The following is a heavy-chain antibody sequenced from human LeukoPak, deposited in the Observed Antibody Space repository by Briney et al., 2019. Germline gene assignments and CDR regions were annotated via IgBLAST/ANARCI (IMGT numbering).Heavy chain of an antibody. CDR1: GGSFSGYY. J-gene: IGHJ4*02. CDR2: ISGSGGST. V-gene: IGHV3-23*01. D-gene: IGHD5-18*01. CDR3: AKDERGYSYGS. Sequence: PSETLSLTCAVYGGSFSGYYWSWVRQAPGKGLEWVSAISGSGGSTYYADSVKGRFTISRDNSKNTLYLQMNSLRAEDTAVYYCAKDERGYSYGSWGQGTLVTVSS.